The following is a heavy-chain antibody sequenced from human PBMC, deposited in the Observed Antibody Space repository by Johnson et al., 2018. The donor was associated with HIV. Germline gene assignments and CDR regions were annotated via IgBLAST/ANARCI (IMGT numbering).Heavy chain of an antibody. CDR1: GFTFDDYD. Sequence: VQLVESGGGLVKPGGSLRLSSAASGFTFDDYDMSWVRQAPGKGLEWVSGINWNGGSPGYADSVKGRFTISRDTAKNSLYLQMNSLRAEDTALYYCARGKLPAALRRGDAFDIWGQGTMVTVSS. CDR3: ARGKLPAALRRGDAFDI. D-gene: IGHD2-2*01. J-gene: IGHJ3*02. V-gene: IGHV3-20*04. CDR2: INWNGGSP.